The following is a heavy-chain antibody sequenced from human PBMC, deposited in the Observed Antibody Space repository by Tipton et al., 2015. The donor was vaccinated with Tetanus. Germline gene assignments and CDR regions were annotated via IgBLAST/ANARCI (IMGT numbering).Heavy chain of an antibody. CDR2: NYDKGSI. D-gene: IGHD1-1*01. CDR1: GGSISSGGYH. J-gene: IGHJ6*02. V-gene: IGHV4-31*03. CDR3: ARERYIQYGMGV. Sequence: TLSLTCIVSGGSISSGGYHRRRIRHHPRKGLEWNGDNYDKGSIYYNPSLKSRVSISKDTSKKQFPLKLSSMTAADTAVYYYARERYIQYGMGVWGQGTTLTVSS.